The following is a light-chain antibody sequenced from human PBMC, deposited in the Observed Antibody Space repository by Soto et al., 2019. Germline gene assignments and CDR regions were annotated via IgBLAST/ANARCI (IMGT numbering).Light chain of an antibody. Sequence: EIVLTQSPATLSLSPGERATLSYRASQSFSNSLAWYQQKPGQAPRLLIYDASTRPTGIPARFSGSGSGTDFTLTISSLEPEDFAVYYCQQRGKWPLTFGGGTKVEIK. V-gene: IGKV3-11*01. CDR1: QSFSNS. CDR2: DAS. J-gene: IGKJ4*01. CDR3: QQRGKWPLT.